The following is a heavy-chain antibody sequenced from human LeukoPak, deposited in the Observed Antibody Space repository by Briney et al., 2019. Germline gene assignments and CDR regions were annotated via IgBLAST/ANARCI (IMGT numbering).Heavy chain of an antibody. D-gene: IGHD2/OR15-2a*01. CDR2: IYYSGST. Sequence: PSETLSLTCTVSGGSISSSSYYWGWIRQPPGKGLEWNGSIYYSGSTYYNPSLKSRVTISVDTSKNQFSLKLSSVTAADTAVYYCARHVSTIGESFFDYWGQGTLVTVSS. J-gene: IGHJ4*02. CDR1: GGSISSSSYY. V-gene: IGHV4-39*01. CDR3: ARHVSTIGESFFDY.